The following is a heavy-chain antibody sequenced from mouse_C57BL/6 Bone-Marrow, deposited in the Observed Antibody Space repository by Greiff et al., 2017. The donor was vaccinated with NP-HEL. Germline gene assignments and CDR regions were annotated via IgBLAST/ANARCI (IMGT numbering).Heavy chain of an antibody. Sequence: EVKLVESGGDLVKPGGSLKLSCAASGFTFSSYGMSWVRQTPDKRLEWVATISSGGSYTYYPDSVKGRFTISRDNAKNTLYLQMSSLKSEDTAMYYCARQPYTTVVAGDFDYWGQGTTLTVSS. V-gene: IGHV5-6*01. CDR1: GFTFSSYG. CDR3: ARQPYTTVVAGDFDY. J-gene: IGHJ2*01. CDR2: ISSGGSYT. D-gene: IGHD1-1*01.